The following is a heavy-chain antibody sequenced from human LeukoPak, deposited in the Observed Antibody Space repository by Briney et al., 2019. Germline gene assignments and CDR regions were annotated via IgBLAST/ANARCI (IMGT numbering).Heavy chain of an antibody. CDR3: ARSVAPNFCSSTSCPYYYFYMDV. Sequence: ASVKVSCKASGYTFTGYYMHWVRQAPGQGLEWMGWINPNSGGTNYAQKLQGRVTMTTDTSTSTGYMELRSLRSDDTAVYYCARSVAPNFCSSTSCPYYYFYMDVWGKGTTVTVSS. V-gene: IGHV1-2*02. CDR1: GYTFTGYY. J-gene: IGHJ6*03. D-gene: IGHD2-2*01. CDR2: INPNSGGT.